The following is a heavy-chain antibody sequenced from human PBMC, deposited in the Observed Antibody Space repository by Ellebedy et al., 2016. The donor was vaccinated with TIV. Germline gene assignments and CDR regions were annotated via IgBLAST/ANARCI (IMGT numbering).Heavy chain of an antibody. V-gene: IGHV4-31*03. CDR2: IYYSGST. J-gene: IGHJ3*02. CDR1: GGSISSGGYY. Sequence: SETLSLXXTVSGGSISSGGYYWSWIRQHPGKGLEWIGYIYYSGSTYYNPSLKSRVTISVDTSKNQFSLKLRSVTAADTAVYYCARVRSPFGESPGDAFDIWGQGTMVTVSS. CDR3: ARVRSPFGESPGDAFDI. D-gene: IGHD3-10*01.